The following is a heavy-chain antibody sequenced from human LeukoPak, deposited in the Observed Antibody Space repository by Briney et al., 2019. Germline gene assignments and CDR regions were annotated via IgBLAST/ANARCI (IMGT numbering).Heavy chain of an antibody. D-gene: IGHD4-17*01. CDR1: GFIFGDYA. CDR2: ISSSSSYI. J-gene: IGHJ6*03. V-gene: IGHV3-21*06. Sequence: GGSLRLSCTASGFIFGDYAMSWVRQAPGKGLEWVSSISSSSSYIYYADSVKGRFTISRDNAKNSLYLQMSSLRAEDTAVYYCARDPEHGDYYYYYYMDVWGKGTTVTVSS. CDR3: ARDPEHGDYYYYYYMDV.